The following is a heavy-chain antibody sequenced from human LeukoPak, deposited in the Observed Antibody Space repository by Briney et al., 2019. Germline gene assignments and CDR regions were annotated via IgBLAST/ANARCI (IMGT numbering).Heavy chain of an antibody. Sequence: GESLKISCKGSGYSFTSYWIGWVRQMPGKGLEWMGIIYPDDSDTRYSPSFQGHVTISVDKSISTAYLQWSSLKAPDTAMYYCARQRAFEVGTTIFSSVAFDIWGQGTMVTVSS. CDR3: ARQRAFEVGTTIFSSVAFDI. CDR1: GYSFTSYW. J-gene: IGHJ3*02. V-gene: IGHV5-51*01. D-gene: IGHD1-26*01. CDR2: IYPDDSDT.